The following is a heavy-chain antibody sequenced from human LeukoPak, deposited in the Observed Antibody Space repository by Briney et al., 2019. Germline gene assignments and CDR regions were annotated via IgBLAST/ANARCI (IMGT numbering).Heavy chain of an antibody. J-gene: IGHJ6*02. CDR1: GFTFSTFS. Sequence: GGSLRLSCAASGFTFSTFSMHWVRQAPGKGLEWVAVILYDGSTQYYAGSVKGRFTISRDNSKNTLYLQMNSLRAEDTAVYYCAKDSCGGDCYYYYGMDVWGQGTTVTVSS. D-gene: IGHD2-21*02. V-gene: IGHV3-30*04. CDR3: AKDSCGGDCYYYYGMDV. CDR2: ILYDGSTQ.